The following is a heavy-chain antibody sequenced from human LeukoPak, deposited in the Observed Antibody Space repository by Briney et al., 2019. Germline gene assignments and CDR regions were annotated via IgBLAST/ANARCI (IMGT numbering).Heavy chain of an antibody. V-gene: IGHV4-59*01. CDR1: GGSISSYY. J-gene: IGHJ6*02. CDR3: AISGHYDILTGYYMWNGMDV. D-gene: IGHD3-9*01. CDR2: IYYSGST. Sequence: SGTLSLTCTVSGGSISSYYWSWIRQPPGKGLEWIGYIYYSGSTNYNPSLKSRVTISVDTSKNQFSLKLSSVTAADTAVYYCAISGHYDILTGYYMWNGMDVWGQGTTVTVSS.